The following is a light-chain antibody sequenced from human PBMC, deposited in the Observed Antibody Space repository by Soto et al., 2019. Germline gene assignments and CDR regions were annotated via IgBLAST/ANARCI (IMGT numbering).Light chain of an antibody. V-gene: IGKV3-15*01. J-gene: IGKJ1*01. CDR1: QTVIRN. CDR3: QQYAVWPTQT. CDR2: GAS. Sequence: EIVITQSPATLSVSPGERATLSCRATQTVIRNLAWYQQKPGQTPRLLIFGASTRATGIPARFSGSGSGTELTLTISSLQPEDFAVYYCQQYAVWPTQTFGQGTQVDIK.